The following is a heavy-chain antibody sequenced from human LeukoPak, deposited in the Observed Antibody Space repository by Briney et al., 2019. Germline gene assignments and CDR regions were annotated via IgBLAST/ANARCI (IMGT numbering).Heavy chain of an antibody. J-gene: IGHJ4*02. CDR1: GYSFTSYW. Sequence: GESLKISCKGSGYSFTSYWIGWVRQMPGKGLEWMGIIYPGDSNTKYSPSFQGQVTTSADKSIRTAYLQWSSLEASDTAMYYCARRPMIPFGGAQYYFDYWGQGTLVTVSS. D-gene: IGHD3-16*01. CDR3: ARRPMIPFGGAQYYFDY. CDR2: IYPGDSNT. V-gene: IGHV5-51*01.